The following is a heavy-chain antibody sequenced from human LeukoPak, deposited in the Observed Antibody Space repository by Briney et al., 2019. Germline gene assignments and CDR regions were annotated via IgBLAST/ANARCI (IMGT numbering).Heavy chain of an antibody. CDR3: ARYTAAVTNAVDY. J-gene: IGHJ4*02. D-gene: IGHD4-17*01. CDR1: GGSISSYY. CDR2: IYYSGGT. Sequence: PSETLSLTCTVSGGSISSYYWSWIRQPPGKGLEWIGYIYYSGGTNYNPSLKSRVTISVDTSKNQFSLKLSSVTAADTAVYYCARYTAAVTNAVDYWGQGTLVTVSS. V-gene: IGHV4-59*12.